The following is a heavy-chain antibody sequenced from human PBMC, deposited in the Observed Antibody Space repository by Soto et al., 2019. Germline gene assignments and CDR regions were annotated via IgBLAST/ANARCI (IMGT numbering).Heavy chain of an antibody. CDR3: ARDLAKGGGSAGFDY. Sequence: QVQLVQSGAEVKKPGASVNVSCKASGYTFTVYYMHWVRQAPGQGLEWMGWIDTKSGGTMYPQKFKGGGTMTWDTSIRTSYMALTRLRSDDTAVYYCARDLAKGGGSAGFDYLRQGTLVNVSS. CDR2: IDTKSGGT. V-gene: IGHV1-2*02. CDR1: GYTFTVYY. D-gene: IGHD1-26*01. J-gene: IGHJ4*02.